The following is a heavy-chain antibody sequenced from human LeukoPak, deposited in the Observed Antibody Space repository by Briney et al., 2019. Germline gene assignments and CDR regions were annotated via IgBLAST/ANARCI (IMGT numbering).Heavy chain of an antibody. CDR1: GCTFSSYA. D-gene: IGHD3-10*01. CDR3: ATWGQTPGGAFDI. V-gene: IGHV1-69*06. Sequence: SSVNVSCKASGCTFSSYAISWVRQAPGQGLEWMGGIIPIFGTANYAQKFQGRVTITADKSTSTAYMELSSLRSEDTAVYYCATWGQTPGGAFDIWGQGTMVTVSS. J-gene: IGHJ3*02. CDR2: IIPIFGTA.